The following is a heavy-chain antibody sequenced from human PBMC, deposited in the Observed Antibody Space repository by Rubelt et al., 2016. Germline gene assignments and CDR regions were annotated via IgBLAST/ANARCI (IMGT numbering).Heavy chain of an antibody. D-gene: IGHD3-10*01. CDR3: WGGFVELLNPYYFDY. J-gene: IGHJ4*02. Sequence: IYYSGSTYYNPSLKSRVTISVDTSKNQFSLKLSSVTAADTAVYYCWGGFVELLNPYYFDYWGQGTLVTVSS. V-gene: IGHV4-39*01. CDR2: IYYSGST.